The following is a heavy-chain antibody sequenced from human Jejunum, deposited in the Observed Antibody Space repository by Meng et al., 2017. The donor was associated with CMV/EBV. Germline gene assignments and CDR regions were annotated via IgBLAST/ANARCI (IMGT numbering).Heavy chain of an antibody. J-gene: IGHJ5*02. Sequence: QVSQSVRRLVKPALTNPPTCTFAGGSICTSYYFWDWIRQPPGKGLEWIGSIYYIGNTFFNPSLKTRVSISADTSKNHFSLNVNSLTAADTAVYYCARAPIRASRHNFFDPWGQGTLVTVSS. CDR3: ARAPIRASRHNFFDP. CDR2: IYYIGNT. CDR1: GGSICTSYYF. V-gene: IGHV4-39*02. D-gene: IGHD1-14*01.